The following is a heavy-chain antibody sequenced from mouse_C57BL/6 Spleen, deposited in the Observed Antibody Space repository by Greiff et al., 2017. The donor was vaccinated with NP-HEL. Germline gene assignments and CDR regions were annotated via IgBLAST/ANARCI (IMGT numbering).Heavy chain of an antibody. V-gene: IGHV5-9*01. D-gene: IGHD2-1*01. CDR2: ISGGGGNT. J-gene: IGHJ3*01. CDR1: GFTFSSYT. Sequence: EVKLVESGGGLVKPGGSLKLSCAASGFTFSSYTMSWVRQTPEKRLEWVATISGGGGNTYYPDSVKGRVTISRDNAKNTLYLQMSSLRSEDTALYYCARATMVTAYPCAYWGQGTLVTVSA. CDR3: ARATMVTAYPCAY.